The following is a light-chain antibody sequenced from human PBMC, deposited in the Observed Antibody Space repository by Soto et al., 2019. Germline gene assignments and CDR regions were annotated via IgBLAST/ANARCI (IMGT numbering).Light chain of an antibody. CDR2: DVS. V-gene: IGLV2-11*01. CDR3: CSYAGSYTHYV. J-gene: IGLJ1*01. Sequence: QSALTQPRSVSGSPGQSVTISCTGTSSDVGGYNHVSWYQQHPGKAPKLMIYDVSKRPSGVPDRFSGSKSGNTASLTISGLQAEDEADYYCCSYAGSYTHYVFGTGTQLTVL. CDR1: SSDVGGYNH.